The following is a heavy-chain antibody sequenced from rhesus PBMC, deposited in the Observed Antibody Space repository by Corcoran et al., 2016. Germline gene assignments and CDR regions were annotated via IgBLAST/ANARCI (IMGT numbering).Heavy chain of an antibody. D-gene: IGHD5-12*01. Sequence: VQVQESGPGQVKPSETLSLTCGVSGDSISGSNWWSWIRQPPGKGREWIGYVSGNTDSTYYNPALKSLVSISAETSRNQFSLKLRSVTAADTAVYYCARRTDTGGINYFDPWGQGLLVTVSS. CDR1: GDSISGSNW. CDR2: VSGNTDST. CDR3: ARRTDTGGINYFDP. V-gene: IGHV4-65*01. J-gene: IGHJ4*01.